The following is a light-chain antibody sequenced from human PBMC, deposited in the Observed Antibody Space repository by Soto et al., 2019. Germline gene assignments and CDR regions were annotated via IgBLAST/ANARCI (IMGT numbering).Light chain of an antibody. CDR2: DAS. V-gene: IGKV3-11*01. J-gene: IGKJ3*01. Sequence: EIVLKQSPATLSLSPGERATLSCRASQSVSSDLGWYQQKPGQAPRLLIYDASNRATGIPARFSGSGSGTDFTLTISSLEPEDFAVYYCQQRSNWVTFGPGTKVDIK. CDR3: QQRSNWVT. CDR1: QSVSSD.